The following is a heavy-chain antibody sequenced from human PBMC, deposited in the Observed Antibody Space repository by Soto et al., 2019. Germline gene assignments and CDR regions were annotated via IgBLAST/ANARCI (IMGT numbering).Heavy chain of an antibody. CDR2: ISSSSSYI. CDR1: GFTFSSYS. CDR3: ARDPVAYSSSWYVGWFDP. V-gene: IGHV3-21*01. Sequence: GGSLRLSCAASGFTFSSYSMNWVRQARGKGLEWVSSISSSSSYIYYADSVKGRFTISRDNAKNSLYLQMNSLRAEDTAVYYCARDPVAYSSSWYVGWFDPCGQGNLVTVSS. J-gene: IGHJ5*02. D-gene: IGHD6-13*01.